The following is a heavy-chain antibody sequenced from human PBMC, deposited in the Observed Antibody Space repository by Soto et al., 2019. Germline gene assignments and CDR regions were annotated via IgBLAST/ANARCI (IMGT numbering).Heavy chain of an antibody. CDR3: ARGYSYGIDY. J-gene: IGHJ4*02. CDR1: GYTFTVYY. Sequence: SVTVSWQASGYTFTVYYMRWVRQAPGQGLEWMGGINPIFGTATYAQKFQGRVTITADESTSTAYMELSSLRSEDTAVYYCARGYSYGIDYWGQGTLVTVSS. CDR2: INPIFGTA. V-gene: IGHV1-69*13. D-gene: IGHD5-18*01.